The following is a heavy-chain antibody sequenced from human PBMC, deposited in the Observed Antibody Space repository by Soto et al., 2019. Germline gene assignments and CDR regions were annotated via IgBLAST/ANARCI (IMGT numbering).Heavy chain of an antibody. J-gene: IGHJ4*02. CDR3: ATDSSGYPRFDY. Sequence: QVQLVQSGAEVKKPGSSVKVSCKASGGTFSSYAISWVRQAPGQGLEWMGGIIPIFGTANYAQKFQGRVTITADESTSTGYMELSSLRSEDSAVYYCATDSSGYPRFDYWGQGTLVTVSS. CDR2: IIPIFGTA. D-gene: IGHD3-22*01. V-gene: IGHV1-69*12. CDR1: GGTFSSYA.